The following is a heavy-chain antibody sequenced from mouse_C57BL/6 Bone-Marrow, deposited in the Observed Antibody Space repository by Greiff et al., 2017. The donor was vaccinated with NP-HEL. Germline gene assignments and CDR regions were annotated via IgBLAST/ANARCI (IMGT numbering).Heavy chain of an antibody. D-gene: IGHD1-1*01. J-gene: IGHJ1*03. V-gene: IGHV5-16*01. Sequence: EVHLVESEGGLVQPGSSMKLSCTASGFTFSDYYMAWVRQVPEKGLEWVANINYDGSSTSYLDSLTSRFIISRDNAKNILYLQMSSLKSEDTATYYCARDRYYGSSYSYWYFDVWGTGTTVTVSS. CDR2: INYDGSST. CDR1: GFTFSDYY. CDR3: ARDRYYGSSYSYWYFDV.